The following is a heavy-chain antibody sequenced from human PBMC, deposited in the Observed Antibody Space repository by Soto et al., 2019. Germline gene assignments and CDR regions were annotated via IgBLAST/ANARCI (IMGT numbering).Heavy chain of an antibody. Sequence: EVQLVQSGAEVKKPGESLKISCKGSGYSFTRYWIGWVRQMPGKGLEWMGIIYPGDSDTRYSPSFQGQVTISADKSISTAYLQWSSLKASDTAMYYCARHGAARITIFGVVINSHLGWFDPWGQGTLVTVSS. V-gene: IGHV5-51*01. CDR2: IYPGDSDT. D-gene: IGHD3-3*01. J-gene: IGHJ5*02. CDR3: ARHGAARITIFGVVINSHLGWFDP. CDR1: GYSFTRYW.